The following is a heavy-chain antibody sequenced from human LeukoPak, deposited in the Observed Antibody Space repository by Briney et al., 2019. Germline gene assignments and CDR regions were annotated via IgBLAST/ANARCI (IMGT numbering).Heavy chain of an antibody. D-gene: IGHD3-9*01. CDR2: IIPIFGTA. J-gene: IGHJ6*03. Sequence: SVKVSCKASGGTFSSYAISWVRQAPGQGLEWMGGIIPIFGTAKYAQKFQGRVTITADESTSTAYMELRSLRSEDTAVYCCARGVKREARRYYDIVTGRNRHYYYYMDVWGKGTTVTISS. V-gene: IGHV1-69*13. CDR3: ARGVKREARRYYDIVTGRNRHYYYYMDV. CDR1: GGTFSSYA.